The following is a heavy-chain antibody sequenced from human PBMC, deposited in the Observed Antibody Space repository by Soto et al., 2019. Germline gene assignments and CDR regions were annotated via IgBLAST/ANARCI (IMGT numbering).Heavy chain of an antibody. CDR2: INAHNGNT. CDR1: GYTFTSDG. D-gene: IGHD2-21*01. Sequence: ASVKVSCKASGYTFTSDGITWVRQAPGQGLEWVGWINAHNGNTNYEQRLQDRLTLTTDTSTNTAYMELRNLRSDDTAVYYCARFRAGEAFDSWGHGTLVTVSS. V-gene: IGHV1-18*01. CDR3: ARFRAGEAFDS. J-gene: IGHJ4*01.